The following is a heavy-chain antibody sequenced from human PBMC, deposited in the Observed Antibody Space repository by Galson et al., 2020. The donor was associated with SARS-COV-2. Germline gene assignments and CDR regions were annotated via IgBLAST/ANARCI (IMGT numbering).Heavy chain of an antibody. J-gene: IGHJ5*02. V-gene: IGHV1-18*01. D-gene: IGHD6-19*01. CDR2: ISAYNGNT. CDR1: GYTFTNFG. Sequence: ASVKVSCKASGYTFTNFGISWVRQAPGQGLEWMGWISAYNGNTKYAQKFQGRITMTTDTSTSTAYMDLRSLTSDDTAVYYCARVSAARGWGGDWFDPWGQGTLVTVSS. CDR3: ARVSAARGWGGDWFDP.